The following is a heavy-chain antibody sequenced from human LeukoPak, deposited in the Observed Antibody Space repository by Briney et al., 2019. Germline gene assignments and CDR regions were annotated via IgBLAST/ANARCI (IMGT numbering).Heavy chain of an antibody. CDR1: GFTFSTYA. Sequence: PGGSLRLSCAASGFTFSTYAMSWVRQAPGKGLEWVSGISGSGDSTYYADSVKGRFTISRDNSKNTLYLQMNSLRAEDTAVYYCARGYTSPWDRAFDIWGQGTMVTVSS. D-gene: IGHD6-19*01. V-gene: IGHV3-23*01. CDR3: ARGYTSPWDRAFDI. J-gene: IGHJ3*02. CDR2: ISGSGDST.